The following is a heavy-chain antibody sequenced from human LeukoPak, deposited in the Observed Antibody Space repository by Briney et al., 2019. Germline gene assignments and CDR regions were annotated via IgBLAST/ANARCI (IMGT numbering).Heavy chain of an antibody. V-gene: IGHV1-24*01. Sequence: GASVKVSCKVSGYTLTELSMHWVRQAPGKVLEWMGGFDPEDGETIYAQKFQGRVTMTEDTSTDTAYMELSSLRSEDTAVYYCATGLIRGVIITSLDYWGQGTLVTVSS. J-gene: IGHJ4*02. D-gene: IGHD3-10*01. CDR2: FDPEDGET. CDR3: ATGLIRGVIITSLDY. CDR1: GYTLTELS.